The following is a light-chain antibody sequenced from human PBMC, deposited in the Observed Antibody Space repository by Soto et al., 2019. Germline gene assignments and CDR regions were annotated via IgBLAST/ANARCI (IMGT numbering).Light chain of an antibody. CDR2: DAS. CDR3: QQYGSSPST. V-gene: IGKV3-20*01. J-gene: IGKJ2*01. CDR1: QSISQS. Sequence: EVVLTQSPGTLSLSPGERATLSCRASQSISQSLAWYQQRPGQSPRLLIYDASRRATGIPDRFTGSGFGTDFTLTISRLAPEDLAVYYCQQYGSSPSTFGQGTKLEIK.